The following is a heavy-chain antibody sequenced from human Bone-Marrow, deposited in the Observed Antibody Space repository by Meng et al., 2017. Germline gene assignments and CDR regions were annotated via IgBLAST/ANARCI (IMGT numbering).Heavy chain of an antibody. Sequence: GGSLRLSCAASGFTFSSFWMSWVRQAPGKGLEWVANIKLDGSEKYYLDSVKGRFTISRDNAKNSLYLEMNSLRAEDTAVYYCARFCCGSGTSWGYWGQGTLVTVSS. J-gene: IGHJ4*02. CDR2: IKLDGSEK. CDR3: ARFCCGSGTSWGY. V-gene: IGHV3-7*02. CDR1: GFTFSSFW. D-gene: IGHD3-10*01.